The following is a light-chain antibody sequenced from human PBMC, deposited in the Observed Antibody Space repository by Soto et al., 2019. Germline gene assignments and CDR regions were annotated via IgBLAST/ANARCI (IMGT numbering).Light chain of an antibody. CDR2: EVT. CDR3: SSFASSNTWV. CDR1: SSDGGAYKY. V-gene: IGLV2-8*01. Sequence: QSALTQPPSASGSPGQSVSISCTGTSSDGGAYKYVSWYKQHAGKAPKLVIYEVTKRPSGVPDRFSGSKSANTASLTVSGLQAEDEADYYCSSFASSNTWVFGGGAKLTVL. J-gene: IGLJ3*02.